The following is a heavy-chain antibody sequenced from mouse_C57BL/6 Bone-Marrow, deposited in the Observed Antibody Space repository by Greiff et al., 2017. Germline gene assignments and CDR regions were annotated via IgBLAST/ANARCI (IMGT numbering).Heavy chain of an antibody. CDR3: AGQLRLPHYYAMDY. J-gene: IGHJ4*01. D-gene: IGHD3-2*02. V-gene: IGHV1-64*01. Sequence: QVQLQQPGAELVKPGASVKLSCKASGYTFTSYWMHWVKQRPGQGLEWIGMIHPNSGSTNYNEKFKSKATLTVDKSSSTAYMQLSSLTSEDSAVYYCAGQLRLPHYYAMDYWGQGTSVTASS. CDR1: GYTFTSYW. CDR2: IHPNSGST.